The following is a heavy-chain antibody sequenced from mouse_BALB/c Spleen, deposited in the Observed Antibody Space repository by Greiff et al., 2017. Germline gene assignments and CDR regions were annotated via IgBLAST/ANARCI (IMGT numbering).Heavy chain of an antibody. CDR2: ISYSGST. D-gene: IGHD2-4*01. Sequence: EVKLLESGPGLVKPSQSLSLTCTVTGYSITSDYAWNWLRQFPGNKLEWMGYISYSGSTSNNPSLKSRISITRDTSKTQFFLQLNSVTTEDTATYYCARDDYDGHYAMDYWGQGTSVTVSS. CDR3: ARDDYDGHYAMDY. CDR1: GYSITSDYA. J-gene: IGHJ4*01. V-gene: IGHV3-2*02.